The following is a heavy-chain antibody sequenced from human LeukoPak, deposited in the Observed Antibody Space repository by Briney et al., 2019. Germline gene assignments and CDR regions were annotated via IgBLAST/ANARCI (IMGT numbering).Heavy chain of an antibody. D-gene: IGHD4-23*01. CDR3: ARTTVVTPYYYYGMDV. CDR1: GGSISSSNW. J-gene: IGHJ6*02. CDR2: IYHSGST. Sequence: SETLSLTCAVPGGSISSSNWWSWVRQPPGKGLEWIGEIYHSGSTNYNPSLKSRVTISVDKSKNQFSLKLSSVTAADTAVYYCARTTVVTPYYYYGMDVWGQGTTVTVSS. V-gene: IGHV4-4*02.